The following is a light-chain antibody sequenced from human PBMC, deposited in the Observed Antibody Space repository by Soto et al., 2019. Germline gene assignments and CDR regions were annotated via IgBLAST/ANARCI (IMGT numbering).Light chain of an antibody. CDR2: EVT. V-gene: IGLV2-14*01. J-gene: IGLJ1*01. CDR3: ISYTSGTSPYV. Sequence: QSVLTQPASVSGSPGQPITISCTGTSSDVGGYNYVSWYQHHPGKAPKLIIYEVTNRPSGVSNRFSGSKSGNTASLTISGLQAEDESDYYCISYTSGTSPYVFGTGTKVTVL. CDR1: SSDVGGYNY.